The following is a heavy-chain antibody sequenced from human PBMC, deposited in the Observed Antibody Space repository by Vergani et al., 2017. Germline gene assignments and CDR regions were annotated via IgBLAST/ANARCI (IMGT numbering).Heavy chain of an antibody. Sequence: QVQLQESGPGLVKPSETLSLTCTVSGGSISSSSHYWSWIRQPPGEGLEWIGYIYYSGSTNYNPSLKSRVTISVDTSKNQFSLKLSSVTAADTAVYYCARNYYDSSGYFRALYYYYGMDVWGQGTTVTVSS. CDR3: ARNYYDSSGYFRALYYYYGMDV. CDR1: GGSISSSSHY. CDR2: IYYSGST. D-gene: IGHD3-22*01. J-gene: IGHJ6*02. V-gene: IGHV4-61*01.